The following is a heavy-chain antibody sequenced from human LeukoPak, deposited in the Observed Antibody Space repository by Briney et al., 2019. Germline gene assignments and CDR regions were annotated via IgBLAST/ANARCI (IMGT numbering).Heavy chain of an antibody. CDR2: VGISSGNT. V-gene: IGHV3-48*04. Sequence: PGGSLRLSCAASGFTFSDYSMNWVRQAPGEGLEWISYVGISSGNTKYADSVKGRFTISGDSAKNSVFLQMNSLRVEDTAVYYCARDHRYAFDNWGQGTLVTVSS. CDR3: ARDHRYAFDN. CDR1: GFTFSDYS. J-gene: IGHJ4*02. D-gene: IGHD5-12*01.